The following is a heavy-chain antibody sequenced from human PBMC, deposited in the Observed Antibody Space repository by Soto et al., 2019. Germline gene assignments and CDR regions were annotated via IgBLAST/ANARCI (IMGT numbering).Heavy chain of an antibody. J-gene: IGHJ5*02. Sequence: PGGSLRLSCAASGFTVSSNYMSWVRQAPGKGLEWVSVIYSGGSTYYADSVKGRFTISRDNSKNTLYLQMNSLRAEDTAVYYCARGTLGDWFDPWGQGTLVTVSS. CDR2: IYSGGST. CDR1: GFTVSSNY. CDR3: ARGTLGDWFDP. V-gene: IGHV3-53*01.